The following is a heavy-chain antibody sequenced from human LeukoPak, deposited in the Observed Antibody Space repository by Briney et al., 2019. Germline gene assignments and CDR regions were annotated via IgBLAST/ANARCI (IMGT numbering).Heavy chain of an antibody. Sequence: SETLSLTCTVSGGSISSGSYYWSWIRQPAGKGLEWIGRIYTSGSTNYNPSLKSRVTVSVDTSKNQFSLKLSSVTAADTAVYYCASEGRYCSSTSCSLFDYWGQGTLVTVSS. CDR1: GGSISSGSYY. D-gene: IGHD2-2*01. CDR3: ASEGRYCSSTSCSLFDY. V-gene: IGHV4-61*02. CDR2: IYTSGST. J-gene: IGHJ4*02.